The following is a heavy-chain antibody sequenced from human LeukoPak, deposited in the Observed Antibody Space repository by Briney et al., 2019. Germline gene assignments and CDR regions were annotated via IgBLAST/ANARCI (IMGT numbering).Heavy chain of an antibody. J-gene: IGHJ4*02. Sequence: PGGSLRLSCAASGFTFSSYGMHWVRQAPGKGLEWVAFIRYDGSNKYYADSVKGRFTISRDNSKNTLYLQMNSLRAEDTAVYYCAKDSCSGGSCYYFDHWGQGTLVTVSS. CDR3: AKDSCSGGSCYYFDH. D-gene: IGHD2-15*01. CDR2: IRYDGSNK. V-gene: IGHV3-30*02. CDR1: GFTFSSYG.